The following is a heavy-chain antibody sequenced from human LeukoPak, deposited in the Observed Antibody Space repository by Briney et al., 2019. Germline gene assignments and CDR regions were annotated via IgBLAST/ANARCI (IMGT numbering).Heavy chain of an antibody. CDR3: ARDGGIAAADYYFDC. D-gene: IGHD6-13*01. J-gene: IGHJ4*02. CDR1: GFTFSNHS. CDR2: ISSSSSYT. Sequence: GGSLRLSCAASGFTFSNHSMNWVRQAPGKGLEWVSHISSSSSYTNYADSVKGRFTISRDNAKNSLYLQMNSLRAEDTAVYYCARDGGIAAADYYFDCWGQGTLVTVSS. V-gene: IGHV3-21*05.